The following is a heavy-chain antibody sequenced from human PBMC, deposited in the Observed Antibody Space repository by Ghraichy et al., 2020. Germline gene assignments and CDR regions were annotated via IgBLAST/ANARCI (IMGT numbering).Heavy chain of an antibody. CDR3: ARDRCYRVQDTWFDP. J-gene: IGHJ5*02. Sequence: ETLSLTCTVSGGSITGYYWNWIRQSSGKGLEWVARMYFTGTTNYNPSLKDRVTMSVDASKSQFSLRMTSVTAAASGVYYCARDRCYRVQDTWFDPWGQGTRVIVSS. V-gene: IGHV4-4*07. CDR1: GGSITGYY. CDR2: MYFTGTT. D-gene: IGHD2-15*01.